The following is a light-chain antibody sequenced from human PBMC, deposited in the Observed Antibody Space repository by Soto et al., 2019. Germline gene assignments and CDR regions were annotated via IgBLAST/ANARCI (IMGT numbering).Light chain of an antibody. CDR2: SHN. V-gene: IGLV1-47*02. CDR1: NSNIANNF. CDR3: ASWDDSLSGWV. J-gene: IGLJ3*02. Sequence: QSVLTQPPSASGTPGQRVTISCSGSNSNIANNFVYWYQHLPGTTPKLLIFSHNQRPSGVPDRFSGSKSGTSASLAISGLRPEDEADYYCASWDDSLSGWVFGGGTKVTVL.